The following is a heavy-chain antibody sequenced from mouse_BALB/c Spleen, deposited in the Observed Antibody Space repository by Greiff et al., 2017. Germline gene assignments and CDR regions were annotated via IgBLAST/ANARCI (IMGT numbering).Heavy chain of an antibody. CDR2: IYPGDGDT. CDR3: ARSGSLWDY. Sequence: VQLQQSGAELARPGASVKLSCKASGYTFTSYWMQWVKQRPGQGLEWIGAIYPGDGDTRYTQKFKGKATLTADKSSSTAYMQLSSLASEDSAVYYCARSGSLWDYWGQGTTLTVSS. V-gene: IGHV1-87*01. J-gene: IGHJ2*01. CDR1: GYTFTSYW. D-gene: IGHD1-1*02.